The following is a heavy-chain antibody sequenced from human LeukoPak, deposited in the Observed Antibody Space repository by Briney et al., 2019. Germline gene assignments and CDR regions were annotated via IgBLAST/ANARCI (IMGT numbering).Heavy chain of an antibody. J-gene: IGHJ4*02. CDR2: IYTSGST. CDR1: GGSISSSSYY. CDR3: ARQFDS. Sequence: KPSETLSLTCTVSGGSISSSSYYWSWLRQPAGKGLEWIGRIYTSGSTNYNPSLKSRVTISVDTSKNQFSLKLSSVTAADTAVYYCARQFDSWGQGTLVTVSS. V-gene: IGHV4-61*02.